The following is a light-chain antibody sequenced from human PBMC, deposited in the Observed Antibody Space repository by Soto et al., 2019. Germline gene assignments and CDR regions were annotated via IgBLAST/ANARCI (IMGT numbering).Light chain of an antibody. CDR3: CSYAGSSTSYVV. V-gene: IGLV2-23*02. CDR2: EVS. CDR1: SSDAGSYNL. Sequence: QSALTQPASVSGSPGQSITISCTGTSSDAGSYNLVSWYQQHPGKAPKLMIYEVSKRPSGVSNRFSGSKSGNTASLTISGLQAEDEADYYCCSYAGSSTSYVVFGGGTKLTVL. J-gene: IGLJ2*01.